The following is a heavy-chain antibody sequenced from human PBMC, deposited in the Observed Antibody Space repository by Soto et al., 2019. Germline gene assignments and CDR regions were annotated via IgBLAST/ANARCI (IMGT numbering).Heavy chain of an antibody. CDR1: GFTFSSYW. V-gene: IGHV3-7*01. CDR2: IKQDGSEI. Sequence: PVGSLRLSCAASGFTFSSYWMSWVRQAPGKGLEWVANIKQDGSEIYYVDSVKGRFTISRDNARNSLYLQMNSLRAEDTAVYYCAAPGYGDRNWYFDLWGRGTLVTVSS. J-gene: IGHJ2*01. CDR3: AAPGYGDRNWYFDL. D-gene: IGHD4-17*01.